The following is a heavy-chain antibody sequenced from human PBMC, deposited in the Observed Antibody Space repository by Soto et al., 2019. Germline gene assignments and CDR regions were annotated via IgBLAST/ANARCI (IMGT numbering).Heavy chain of an antibody. CDR2: ISGGGDAA. D-gene: IGHD7-27*01. J-gene: IGHJ2*01. CDR3: AKKILGSTTRPDYWYFDL. CDR1: GFTFINYA. V-gene: IGHV3-23*01. Sequence: EVQLLESGGGLVQPGGSLRLSCAGSGFTFINYAMNWVRQAPGKGLEWVSSISGGGDAAFFGDSVRGRFTNSRDNSKNPVTLQMPSLGVGDTAVYYCAKKILGSTTRPDYWYFDLWGRGTLVTVSS.